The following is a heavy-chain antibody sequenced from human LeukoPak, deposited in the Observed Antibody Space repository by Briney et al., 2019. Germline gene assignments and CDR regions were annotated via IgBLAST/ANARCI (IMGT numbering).Heavy chain of an antibody. CDR2: IYPGDSDT. CDR3: ARVSGQQLVLGSNNWFDP. D-gene: IGHD6-13*01. J-gene: IGHJ5*02. V-gene: IGHV5-51*01. CDR1: GYTFTSYW. Sequence: GESLKISCKGSGYTFTSYWIGWLRQMPGKGLEWKGIIYPGDSDTRYSPSFQGQVTISADKSISTAYLQWSSLKASDTAMYYCARVSGQQLVLGSNNWFDPWGQGTLVTVSS.